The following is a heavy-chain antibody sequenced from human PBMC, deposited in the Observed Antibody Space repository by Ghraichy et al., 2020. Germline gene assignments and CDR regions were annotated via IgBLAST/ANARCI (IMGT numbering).Heavy chain of an antibody. J-gene: IGHJ4*02. D-gene: IGHD2-15*01. Sequence: SQTLSLTCTVSGGSISSYYWSWIRQPPGKGLEWIGYIYYSGSTNYNPSLKSRVTISVDTSKNQFSLKLSSVTAADTAVYYCARHVGVRPYFDYWGQGTLVTVSS. CDR1: GGSISSYY. V-gene: IGHV4-59*08. CDR2: IYYSGST. CDR3: ARHVGVRPYFDY.